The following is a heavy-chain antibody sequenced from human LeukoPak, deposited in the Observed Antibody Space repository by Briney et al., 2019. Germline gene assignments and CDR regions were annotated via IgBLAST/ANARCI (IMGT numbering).Heavy chain of an antibody. CDR2: ISWNSGSI. D-gene: IGHD7-27*01. CDR1: GFTFDDYA. J-gene: IGHJ4*02. Sequence: GGSLRLSCAASGFTFDDYAMHWVRQAAGKGLEWVSGISWNSGSIGYADSVKGRFTISRDNSKNTLYLQMNSLRAEDTAVYYCARPPGDYWGQGTLVTVSS. CDR3: ARPPGDY. V-gene: IGHV3-9*01.